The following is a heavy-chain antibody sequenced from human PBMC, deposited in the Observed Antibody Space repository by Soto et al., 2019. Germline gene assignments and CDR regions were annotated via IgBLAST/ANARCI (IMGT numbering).Heavy chain of an antibody. CDR3: AGLGMVAAHREFDP. J-gene: IGHJ5*02. D-gene: IGHD2-15*01. CDR2: INQSGSP. CDR1: SGTISSSNW. Sequence: QVQLQESGPGLVKPSGTLSLTCAVSSGTISSSNWWTWVRKPPGKGLEWIGEINQSGSPNYNPSLRSRVTISVDKSKSQFFLQLSSVTAADTAIYYCAGLGMVAAHREFDPWGQGTLVTVSS. V-gene: IGHV4-4*02.